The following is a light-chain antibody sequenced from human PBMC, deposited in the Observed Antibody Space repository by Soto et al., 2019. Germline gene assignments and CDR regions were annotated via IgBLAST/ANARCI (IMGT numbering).Light chain of an antibody. CDR2: EVS. CDR3: ASYTGSNTLL. Sequence: QSVLTQPASVSGSPGQSITITCTGTSSDVGGYNYVSWYQQHPGKAPKLMLFEVSNRPSGGSNRFSGSKSDNTASLTISGLQAEDEADYYCASYTGSNTLLFGGGTKVTVL. CDR1: SSDVGGYNY. V-gene: IGLV2-14*01. J-gene: IGLJ2*01.